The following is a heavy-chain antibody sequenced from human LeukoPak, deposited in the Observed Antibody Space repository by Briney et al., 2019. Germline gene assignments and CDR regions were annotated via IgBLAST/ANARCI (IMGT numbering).Heavy chain of an antibody. CDR2: IYYSGST. Sequence: SETLSLTCTVSGGSISSYYWSWVRQPPGKGLEWIGYIYYSGSTNYNPSLKSRVTISVDTSKNQFSLKLSSVTAADTAVYYCARLGGYSSSWNPYDYWGQGTLVTVSS. CDR3: ARLGGYSSSWNPYDY. CDR1: GGSISSYY. V-gene: IGHV4-59*08. J-gene: IGHJ4*02. D-gene: IGHD6-13*01.